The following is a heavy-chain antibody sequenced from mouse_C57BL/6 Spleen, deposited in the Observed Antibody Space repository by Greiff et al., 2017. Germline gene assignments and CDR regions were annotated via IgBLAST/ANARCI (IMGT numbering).Heavy chain of an antibody. V-gene: IGHV1-52*01. CDR1: GYTFTSYW. CDR2: IDPSDSET. J-gene: IGHJ1*03. CDR3: ARQIYYGSYWYFDV. Sequence: QVQLQQPGAELVRPGSSVKLSCKASGYTFTSYWMHWVKQRPIQGLEWIGNIDPSDSETHYNQKFKDKAPLTVEKSSSTAYVQLRSLTSADSAVYVCARQIYYGSYWYFDVWGTGTTVTVSA. D-gene: IGHD2-2*01.